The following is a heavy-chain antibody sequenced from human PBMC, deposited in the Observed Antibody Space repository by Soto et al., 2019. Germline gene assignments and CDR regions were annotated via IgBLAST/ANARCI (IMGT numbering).Heavy chain of an antibody. D-gene: IGHD3-22*01. CDR3: ARDKIRGSYDSSGSLGFDY. CDR1: GGSISGSNW. Sequence: PSETLSLTCAVSGGSISGSNWWSWVRQPPGKGLEWIGEIYHSGSTNYNPSLKSRVTISVDKSKNQFSLKLSSVTAADTAVYYCARDKIRGSYDSSGSLGFDYWGQGTLVTVS. CDR2: IYHSGST. J-gene: IGHJ4*02. V-gene: IGHV4-4*02.